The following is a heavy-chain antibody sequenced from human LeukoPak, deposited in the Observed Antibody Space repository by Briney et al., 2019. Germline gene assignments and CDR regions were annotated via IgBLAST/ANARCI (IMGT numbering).Heavy chain of an antibody. Sequence: SETLSLTCTVSGGSISSSNYYWSWIRQPPGKGLEWIGSINYSGSTYYNPSLESRGTISVDTSKNQFSLKLSSVTAADTAVYYCGRYSDSSGWFDPWGQGTLVTVSS. D-gene: IGHD6-6*01. CDR3: GRYSDSSGWFDP. V-gene: IGHV4-39*01. J-gene: IGHJ5*02. CDR1: GGSISSSNYY. CDR2: INYSGST.